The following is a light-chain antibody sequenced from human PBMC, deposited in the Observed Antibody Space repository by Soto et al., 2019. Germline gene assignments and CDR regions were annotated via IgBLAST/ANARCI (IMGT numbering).Light chain of an antibody. CDR3: QSYDSSNPVV. CDR2: DDN. V-gene: IGLV6-57*01. CDR1: SGSIASNY. Sequence: NFMLTQPHSVSEPPGKTVTISCTRSSGSIASNYVQWYQQRPGSSPTTVIYDDNQRPSGVPDRFSGSIDSSSNSASLTISGLKTEDEADYYCQSYDSSNPVVFGGGTKLTVL. J-gene: IGLJ2*01.